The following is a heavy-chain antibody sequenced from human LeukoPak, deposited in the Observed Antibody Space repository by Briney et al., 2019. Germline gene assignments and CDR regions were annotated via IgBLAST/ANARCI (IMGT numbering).Heavy chain of an antibody. J-gene: IGHJ4*02. CDR1: GFTFSSYS. V-gene: IGHV3-21*01. Sequence: PGGALRLSCADSGFTFSSYSMNWVRQAPGKGLEWVSSISSSSSYIYYADSVKGRFTISRDNAKNSLYLQMNSLRAEDTAVYYCARDLSYPGAIDYWGQGTLVTVPS. D-gene: IGHD3-10*01. CDR2: ISSSSSYI. CDR3: ARDLSYPGAIDY.